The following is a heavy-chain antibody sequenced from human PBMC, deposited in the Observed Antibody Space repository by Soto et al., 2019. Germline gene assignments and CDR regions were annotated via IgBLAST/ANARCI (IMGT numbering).Heavy chain of an antibody. CDR1: GYTFTSYG. CDR2: ISAYNGNT. CDR3: ARDRGDYVPLRGVNWYFDL. D-gene: IGHD3-10*01. Sequence: QVQLVQSGAEVKKPGASVKVSCKASGYTFTSYGISWVRQAPGQGLEWMGWISAYNGNTNYAQKLQGRVTMTKDTSTSTAYRELRSLRSDDTAVYYCARDRGDYVPLRGVNWYFDLWGRGTLVTVSS. V-gene: IGHV1-18*01. J-gene: IGHJ2*01.